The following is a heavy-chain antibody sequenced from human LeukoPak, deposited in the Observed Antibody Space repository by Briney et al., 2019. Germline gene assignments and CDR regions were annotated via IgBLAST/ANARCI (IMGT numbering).Heavy chain of an antibody. D-gene: IGHD6-13*01. CDR2: IWYDGSNK. V-gene: IGHV3-33*01. J-gene: IGHJ6*02. CDR1: GFTFSSYG. Sequence: GGSLRLSCAASGFTFSSYGMHWVGQAPGKGLEGGAVIWYDGSNKYYADSVKGLFTISTHNSKNTLYLQMHSLRPEDTAVYYCARFFGTAAGNYYYYGMDVWGQGTTVTVSS. CDR3: ARFFGTAAGNYYYYGMDV.